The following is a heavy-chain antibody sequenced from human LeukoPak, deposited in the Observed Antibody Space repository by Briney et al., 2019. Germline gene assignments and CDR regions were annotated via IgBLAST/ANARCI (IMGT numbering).Heavy chain of an antibody. J-gene: IGHJ5*02. CDR1: GFTFSSYA. D-gene: IGHD3-22*01. CDR3: AKDVEYYYDSSGPWYNWFDP. CDR2: ISGSGGST. V-gene: IGHV3-23*01. Sequence: GGSLRLSCAASGFTFSSYAMSWVRQAPGKGLEWVSAISGSGGSTYYADSVKGRFTISRDNSKNTLYLQMNSLRAEDTAVYCCAKDVEYYYDSSGPWYNWFDPWGQGTLVTVSS.